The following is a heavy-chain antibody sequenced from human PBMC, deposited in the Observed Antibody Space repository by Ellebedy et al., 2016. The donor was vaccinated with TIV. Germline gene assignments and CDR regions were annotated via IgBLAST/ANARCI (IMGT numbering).Heavy chain of an antibody. Sequence: GESLKISCAASGFTVSSNYMSWVRQAPGKGLEWVSVIYSGGATSYADSVKGRFTISRDNSKNTLYLQMNSRRVEDTAVYYCARKYIYGFDWGQGTLVTVSS. CDR3: ARKYIYGFD. V-gene: IGHV3-66*01. CDR2: IYSGGAT. D-gene: IGHD5-18*01. CDR1: GFTVSSNY. J-gene: IGHJ4*02.